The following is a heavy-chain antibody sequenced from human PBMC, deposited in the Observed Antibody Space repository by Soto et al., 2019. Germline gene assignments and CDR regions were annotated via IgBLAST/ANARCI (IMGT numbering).Heavy chain of an antibody. Sequence: PSETLSLTCTVSGGSVSSGSYYWSWIRQPPGKGLEWIGYIYYGGSTNYNPSLKSRVTISVDTSKNQFSLKLSSVTAADTAVYYCAGSNAGPAVTTYSDYWGQGTLVTVSS. D-gene: IGHD4-17*01. CDR2: IYYGGST. J-gene: IGHJ4*02. V-gene: IGHV4-61*01. CDR3: AGSNAGPAVTTYSDY. CDR1: GGSVSSGSYY.